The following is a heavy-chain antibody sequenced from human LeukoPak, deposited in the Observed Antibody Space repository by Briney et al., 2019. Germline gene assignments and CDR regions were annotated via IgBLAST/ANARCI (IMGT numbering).Heavy chain of an antibody. J-gene: IGHJ4*02. CDR3: ARDPGGSFYDSSGYDN. D-gene: IGHD3-22*01. CDR2: IYYSGST. CDR1: GGSISSYY. Sequence: SETLSLTCTVSGGSISSYYWSWIRQPPGKGLEWIGYIYYSGSTNYNPSLKSRVTISVDTSKNQFSLKLSSVTAADTAVYYCARDPGGSFYDSSGYDNWGQGTLVTVSS. V-gene: IGHV4-59*01.